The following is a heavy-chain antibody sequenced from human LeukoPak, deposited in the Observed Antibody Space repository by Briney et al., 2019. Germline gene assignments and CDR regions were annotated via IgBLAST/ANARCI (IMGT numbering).Heavy chain of an antibody. CDR2: IYYSGST. Sequence: SETLSLTCTVSGGSISSYYWSWFRQPPGKGLEWIGYIYYSGSTNYNPSLKSRVTISVDTSKNQFSLKLSSVTAADTAVYYCARLSGWYRPVHFDYWGQGTLVTVSS. D-gene: IGHD6-19*01. J-gene: IGHJ4*02. CDR3: ARLSGWYRPVHFDY. CDR1: GGSISSYY. V-gene: IGHV4-59*08.